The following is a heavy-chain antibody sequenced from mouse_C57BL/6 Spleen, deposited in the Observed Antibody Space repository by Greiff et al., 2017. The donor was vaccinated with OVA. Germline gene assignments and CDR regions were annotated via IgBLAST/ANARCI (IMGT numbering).Heavy chain of an antibody. CDR2: ISSGSSTI. CDR3: ARGSWFAY. CDR1: GFTFSDYG. J-gene: IGHJ3*01. Sequence: EVKLLESGGGLVKPGGSLKLSCAASGFTFSDYGLHWVRQAPEKGLEWVAYISSGSSTISYADTAKGRFTISRDNAKNTLFLQMTSLRSEDTAMYYCARGSWFAYWGQGTLVTVSA. V-gene: IGHV5-17*01.